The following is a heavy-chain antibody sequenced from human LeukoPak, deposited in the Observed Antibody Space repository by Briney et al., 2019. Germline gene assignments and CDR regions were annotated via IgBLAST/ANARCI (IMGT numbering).Heavy chain of an antibody. D-gene: IGHD4-23*01. Sequence: GRSLRLSCAAYGFTSSTYAMHWVRQAPGKGLEWVAVISYDGRNKYYADSVKGRFTISRDNSKDTVYLQMNSLRAEDAAIYYCTRFANYGGYEFDFWGQGTLVTVPS. CDR1: GFTSSTYA. J-gene: IGHJ4*02. V-gene: IGHV3-30*01. CDR2: ISYDGRNK. CDR3: TRFANYGGYEFDF.